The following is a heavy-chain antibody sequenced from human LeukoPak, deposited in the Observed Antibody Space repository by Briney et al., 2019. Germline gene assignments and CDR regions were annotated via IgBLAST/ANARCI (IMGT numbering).Heavy chain of an antibody. V-gene: IGHV3-49*04. D-gene: IGHD5-12*01. CDR1: EFTFGDFA. CDR3: TRDRWGGGYISRGMDV. CDR2: IRSKDNDGTT. J-gene: IGHJ6*04. Sequence: GGSLRLSCTASEFTFGDFAISWVRQAPGKGLEWLGFIRSKDNDGTTDYAASVKGRFIISRDDSKSVAYLEMNDLKIEDTAVYYCTRDRWGGGYISRGMDVWGKGTTVTISS.